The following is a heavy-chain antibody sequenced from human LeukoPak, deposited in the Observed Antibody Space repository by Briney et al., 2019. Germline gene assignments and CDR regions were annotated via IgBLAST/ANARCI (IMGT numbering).Heavy chain of an antibody. CDR3: ARGRGCSGGSCYYADY. D-gene: IGHD2-15*01. V-gene: IGHV1-8*01. J-gene: IGHJ4*02. Sequence: ASVTVSCKASGYTFTSYDINWVRQATGQGLEWMGWMNPNSGNTGYAQKFQGRVTMTRNTSISTAYMELSSLRSEDTAVYYCARGRGCSGGSCYYADYWGQGTLVTVSS. CDR1: GYTFTSYD. CDR2: MNPNSGNT.